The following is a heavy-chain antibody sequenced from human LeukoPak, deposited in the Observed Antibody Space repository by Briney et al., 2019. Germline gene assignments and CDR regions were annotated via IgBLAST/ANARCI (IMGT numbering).Heavy chain of an antibody. Sequence: GGSLRLSCAASGFTFSTYWMIWVRQTPGKGLEWVASIKQDGSETHYVDSVKGRFTISRDNTKNSLYLQMNSLRAEDTAVYYCARASSSKNVQNVDVWGQGTTVTVSS. CDR1: GFTFSTYW. V-gene: IGHV3-7*01. D-gene: IGHD4-11*01. J-gene: IGHJ6*02. CDR3: ARASSSKNVQNVDV. CDR2: IKQDGSET.